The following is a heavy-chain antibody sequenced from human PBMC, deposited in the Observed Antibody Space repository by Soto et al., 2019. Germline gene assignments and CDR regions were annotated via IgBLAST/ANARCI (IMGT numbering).Heavy chain of an antibody. CDR3: ARDIVVVPAAPPDWFDP. CDR2: IIPSIGIA. J-gene: IGHJ5*02. Sequence: GASVKVSCKASGCTFTSSAMQWVRQAHGQGLEWIGRIIPSIGIANYAQKFQDRVTITADKSTSTAYMELSSLRSEDTAVYYCARDIVVVPAAPPDWFDPWGHGTLVTVSS. CDR1: GCTFTSSA. D-gene: IGHD2-2*01. V-gene: IGHV1-69*04.